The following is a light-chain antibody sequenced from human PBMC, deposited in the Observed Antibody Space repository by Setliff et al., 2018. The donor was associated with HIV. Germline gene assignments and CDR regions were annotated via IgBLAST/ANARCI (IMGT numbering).Light chain of an antibody. CDR3: SSYTTSRQFV. V-gene: IGLV2-14*03. CDR2: DVI. Sequence: ALTQPASVSGSPGQAVTISCTGTSSDVGAYNFVSWYQQHPGRAPKLMIYDVINRNSGVSIRFSGSKSGNAASLTISGLQAEDEADYYCSSYTTSRQFVFGSGTKVTVL. CDR1: SSDVGAYNF. J-gene: IGLJ1*01.